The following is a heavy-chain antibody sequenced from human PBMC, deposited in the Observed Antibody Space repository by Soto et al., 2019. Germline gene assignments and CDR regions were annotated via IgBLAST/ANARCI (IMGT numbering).Heavy chain of an antibody. Sequence: PSETLSLTCTVSGDSMSTDYWTWIRQPPGKGLEWIGYVYYSGSPNYNPSLKSRFTISIDTSKNQFSLRLDSVNAADTAVYYCARGLATMYFDFWSQGTLVTVSS. J-gene: IGHJ4*02. CDR1: GDSMSTDY. D-gene: IGHD1-26*01. CDR2: VYYSGSP. V-gene: IGHV4-59*01. CDR3: ARGLATMYFDF.